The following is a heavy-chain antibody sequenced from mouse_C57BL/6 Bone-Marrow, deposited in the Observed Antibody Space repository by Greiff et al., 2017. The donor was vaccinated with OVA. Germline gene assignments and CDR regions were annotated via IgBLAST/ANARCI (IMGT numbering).Heavy chain of an antibody. Sequence: EVQLQQSGGGLVQPGGSLKLSCAASGIDFSRYWMSWVRRAPGKGLEWIGEINPDSSTINYAPSLKDKFIISRDNAKNTLYLQMSKMLSEDTALYYCARQVLLRFYWYFDVWGTGTTVTVSS. J-gene: IGHJ1*03. V-gene: IGHV4-1*01. D-gene: IGHD1-1*01. CDR2: INPDSSTI. CDR3: ARQVLLRFYWYFDV. CDR1: GIDFSRYW.